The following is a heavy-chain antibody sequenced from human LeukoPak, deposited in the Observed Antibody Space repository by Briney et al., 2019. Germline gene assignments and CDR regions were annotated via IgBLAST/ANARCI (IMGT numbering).Heavy chain of an antibody. D-gene: IGHD3-10*01. Sequence: GGSLRLSCAASGFTFSSYGMHWVPQAPGKGLEWVAFIRNDESNKYYADSVKGRFTISRDNSKNTLYLQMNSLRAEDTAVYYCAKAPGSGNEVYYYYYMDVWGKGTTVTVSS. CDR3: AKAPGSGNEVYYYYYMDV. J-gene: IGHJ6*03. CDR2: IRNDESNK. CDR1: GFTFSSYG. V-gene: IGHV3-30*02.